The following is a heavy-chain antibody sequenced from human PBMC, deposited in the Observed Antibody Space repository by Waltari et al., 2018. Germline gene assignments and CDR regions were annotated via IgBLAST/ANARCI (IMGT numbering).Heavy chain of an antibody. V-gene: IGHV4-4*02. CDR2: IQRSGRT. J-gene: IGHJ4*02. CDR3: ARDRGRGIYLDS. Sequence: QMQMQESGQGLVKPSETLSVTCTVSGASMSSGDWWSWVRQSPEKGLEWIGQIQRSGRTHYNPSFESRVSISVDPSSNQFSLRMTSTTAADTAVYYCARDRGRGIYLDSWGRGTLVTVSA. CDR1: GASMSSGDW. D-gene: IGHD2-15*01.